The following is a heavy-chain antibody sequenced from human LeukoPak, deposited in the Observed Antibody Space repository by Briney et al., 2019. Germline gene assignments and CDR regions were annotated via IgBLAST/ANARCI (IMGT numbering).Heavy chain of an antibody. CDR1: GFTFSSYG. CDR2: IWYDGSNR. Sequence: GRSLRLSCAASGFTFSSYGMHWVRQAPGKGLQWVAFIWYDGSNRYFADSVKGRLTISRDNSMNTVYLQMNSLRAEDTAVYYCARDMEAKVRGVTKSHYYYYGMDVWGQGTTVTVSS. V-gene: IGHV3-33*01. D-gene: IGHD3-10*01. J-gene: IGHJ6*02. CDR3: ARDMEAKVRGVTKSHYYYYGMDV.